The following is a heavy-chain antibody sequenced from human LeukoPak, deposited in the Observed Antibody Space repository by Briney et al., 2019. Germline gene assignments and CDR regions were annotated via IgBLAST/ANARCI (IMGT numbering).Heavy chain of an antibody. V-gene: IGHV1-2*02. CDR1: GYTYTGYY. J-gene: IGHJ3*02. Sequence: ASVKVSCKASGYTYTGYYMHWVRQAPGQGLEWMGWINPNRGGTHYAQKFHGRVTMTRDTSISTAYMALYRLISDDTAVYYCARSCGYSSEGDAFDIWGQGTMVTVSS. CDR2: INPNRGGT. D-gene: IGHD6-25*01. CDR3: ARSCGYSSEGDAFDI.